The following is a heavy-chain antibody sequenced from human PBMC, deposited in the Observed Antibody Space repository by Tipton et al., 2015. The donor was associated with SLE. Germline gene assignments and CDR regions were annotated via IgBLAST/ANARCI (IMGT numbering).Heavy chain of an antibody. Sequence: SLRLSCAASGFTFSNYSMNWVRQAPGKGLEWVSSISISSSYIYYADSVKGRFTISRDNAKNSLYLQMNSLRAEDTALYYCAKETPYDSSAPGYFQHWGQGTLVTVSS. D-gene: IGHD3-22*01. J-gene: IGHJ1*01. CDR3: AKETPYDSSAPGYFQH. CDR1: GFTFSNYS. CDR2: ISISSSYI. V-gene: IGHV3-21*04.